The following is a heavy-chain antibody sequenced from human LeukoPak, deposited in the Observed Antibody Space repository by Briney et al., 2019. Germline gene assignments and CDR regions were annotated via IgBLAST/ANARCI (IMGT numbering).Heavy chain of an antibody. D-gene: IGHD2-15*01. J-gene: IGHJ1*01. V-gene: IGHV3-23*01. CDR2: IRNSGSYT. CDR3: AKTYIVVVVTTTTRYFQH. CDR1: GFTFSSYG. Sequence: GGSLRLSCAASGFTFSSYGMSWVRQAPGKGLEWVSGIRNSGSYTYYADSVKGRFTISRDNSKNTLYLQMTSLRAEDTAIYYCAKTYIVVVVTTTTRYFQHWGQGTLVTVSS.